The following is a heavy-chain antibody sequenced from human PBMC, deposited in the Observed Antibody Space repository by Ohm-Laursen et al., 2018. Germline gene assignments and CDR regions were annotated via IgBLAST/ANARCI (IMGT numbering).Heavy chain of an antibody. CDR1: GYTFTDYY. V-gene: IGHV1-69-2*01. CDR2: VDPEDGET. D-gene: IGHD4-11*01. CDR3: ASRRIVTMDRGAFNV. Sequence: ATVKISCKVSGYTFTDYYMHWVQQAPGKGLEWMGLVDPEDGETIYAEKFQGRVTITADTSTDTAYMELSSLRSEDTAVYHCASRRIVTMDRGAFNVWGQGTMVTVSS. J-gene: IGHJ3*01.